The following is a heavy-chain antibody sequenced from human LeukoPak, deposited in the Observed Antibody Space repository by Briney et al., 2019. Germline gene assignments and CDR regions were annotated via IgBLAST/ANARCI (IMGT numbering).Heavy chain of an antibody. CDR2: ISGDGGST. CDR3: AKDPYYYDSSGYYYPGY. J-gene: IGHJ4*02. D-gene: IGHD3-22*01. CDR1: GFTFDDYA. Sequence: GGSLRLSCAASGFTFDDYAMHWVRQAPGKGLEGVCVISGDGGSTYYADSVKGRFTISRDNSKNSLYLQMNSLRTEDTALYYCAKDPYYYDSSGYYYPGYWGQGTLVTVSS. V-gene: IGHV3-43*02.